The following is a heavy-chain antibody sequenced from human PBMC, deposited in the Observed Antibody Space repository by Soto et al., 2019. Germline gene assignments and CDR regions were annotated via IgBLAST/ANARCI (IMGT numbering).Heavy chain of an antibody. CDR3: ARDKGRGRVRGWRDFYGIGD. CDR2: INHSGGT. D-gene: IGHD6-19*01. Sequence: SETLSLTCAFYGGSFSGYYWSWIRQPPGKGLEWIGEINHSGGTNYSPSLKSRVTISVDTSKNQFSLKLSSVTAADTAVYYCARDKGRGRVRGWRDFYGIGDRGHRPSFTAPS. V-gene: IGHV4-34*01. J-gene: IGHJ6*02. CDR1: GGSFSGYY.